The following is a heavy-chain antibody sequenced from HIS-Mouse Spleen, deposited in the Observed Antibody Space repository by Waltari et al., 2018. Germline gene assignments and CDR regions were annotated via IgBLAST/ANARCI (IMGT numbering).Heavy chain of an antibody. J-gene: IGHJ4*02. CDR2: ITHSGST. CDR3: ARGKLGIGDY. Sequence: QVQLQQWGAGLLKPSETLSLTCAVYGCSFRWYYLCWIRQPPGTGLEWIGEITHSGSTNYNPSLKSRVTISVDTSKNQFSLKLSSVTAADTAVYYCARGKLGIGDYWGQGTLVTVSS. V-gene: IGHV4-34*01. CDR1: GCSFRWYY. D-gene: IGHD7-27*01.